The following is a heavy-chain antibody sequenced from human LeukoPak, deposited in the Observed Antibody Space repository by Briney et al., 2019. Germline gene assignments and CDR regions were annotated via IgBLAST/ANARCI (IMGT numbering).Heavy chain of an antibody. J-gene: IGHJ6*02. V-gene: IGHV3-9*01. CDR2: ISWNSGNI. CDR3: AKSRGDFYYYGMDV. CDR1: RFTFDDYA. Sequence: GRSLRLSCTASRFTFDDYAMHWVRQAPGKGLEWVSGISWNSGNIGYADSVRGRFTISRDNAKSSLYLQMNSLRAEDTAYYYCAKSRGDFYYYGMDVWGQGTTVTVSS.